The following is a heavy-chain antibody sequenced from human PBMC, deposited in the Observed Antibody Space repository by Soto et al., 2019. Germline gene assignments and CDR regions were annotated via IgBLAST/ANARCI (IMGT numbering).Heavy chain of an antibody. J-gene: IGHJ6*02. CDR2: ISGSGGST. CDR1: GFTFSSYA. V-gene: IGHV3-23*01. CDR3: AKAPSSNYYYGMDV. Sequence: EVQLLESGGGLVQPGGSLRLSCAASGFTFSSYAMSWVRQAPGKGLEWVSAISGSGGSTYYADSVKGRFTSSRDNSKNTLYLQMNSLRAEDTGVYYCAKAPSSNYYYGMDVWGQGTTVTVSS.